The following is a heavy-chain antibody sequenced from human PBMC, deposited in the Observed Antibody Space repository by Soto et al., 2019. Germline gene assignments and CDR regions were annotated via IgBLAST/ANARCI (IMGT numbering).Heavy chain of an antibody. CDR2: IYPGDSDT. V-gene: IGHV5-51*01. D-gene: IGHD6-13*01. J-gene: IGHJ6*02. CDR3: ATRGSPYYYYYGMDV. CDR1: GYSFTSYW. Sequence: HGESLKISCKGSGYSFTSYWIGWVRQMPGKGLEWMGIIYPGDSDTRYSPSFQGQVTISADKSISTAYLQWSSLKASDTAMYYCATRGSPYYYYYGMDVWGQGTTVTVSS.